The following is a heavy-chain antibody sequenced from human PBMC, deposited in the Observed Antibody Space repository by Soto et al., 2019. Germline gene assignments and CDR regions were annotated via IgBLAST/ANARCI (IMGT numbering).Heavy chain of an antibody. CDR1: GYTFTSYA. CDR3: ARGGGGYYYYYGMDV. J-gene: IGHJ6*02. D-gene: IGHD3-16*01. V-gene: IGHV1-3*01. CDR2: INAGNGNT. Sequence: QVPLVQSGAEVKKPGASVKVSCKASGYTFTSYAMHWVRQAPGQRLEWMGWINAGNGNTKYSQKFQGRVTITRDTSASTAYMELSSLRSEDTAVYYCARGGGGYYYYYGMDVWGQGTTVTVSS.